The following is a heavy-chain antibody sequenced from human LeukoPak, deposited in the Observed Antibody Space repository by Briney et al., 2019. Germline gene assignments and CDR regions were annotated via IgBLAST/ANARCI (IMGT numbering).Heavy chain of an antibody. CDR1: GYTFTGYY. CDR2: INPNSGGT. CDR3: ARVTPQFISARPVAGYFDY. D-gene: IGHD6-6*01. V-gene: IGHV1-2*02. J-gene: IGHJ4*02. Sequence: ASVKVSCKASGYTFTGYYMHWVRQAPGQGLEWMGWINPNSGGTNYAQKFQGRVTMTRDTSISTAYMELSSLRSEDTAVYYCARVTPQFISARPVAGYFDYWGQGTLVTVSS.